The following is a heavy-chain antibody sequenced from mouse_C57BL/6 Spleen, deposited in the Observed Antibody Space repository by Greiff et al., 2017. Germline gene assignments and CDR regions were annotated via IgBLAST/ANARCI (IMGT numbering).Heavy chain of an antibody. J-gene: IGHJ2*01. CDR3: AREGDYDVGFDY. D-gene: IGHD2-4*01. Sequence: VQLQQSGAELVRPGTSVKVSCKASGYAFTNYLIEWVKQRPGQGLEWIGVINPGSGGTNYNEKLQGKATLTADKSSSTAYMQLSSLTSEDSAVYFCAREGDYDVGFDYWGQGTTLTVSS. CDR1: GYAFTNYL. V-gene: IGHV1-54*01. CDR2: INPGSGGT.